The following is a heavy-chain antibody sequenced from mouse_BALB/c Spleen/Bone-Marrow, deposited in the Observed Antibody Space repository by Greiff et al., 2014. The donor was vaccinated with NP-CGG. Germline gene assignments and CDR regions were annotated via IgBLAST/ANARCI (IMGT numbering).Heavy chain of an antibody. Sequence: QVQLKESGPGLVAPSQSLSITCAVSGFSLTSYGVHWVRQPPGKGLEWLGVIWAGGSTNYNSALMSRLSIIKDNSNNKIFLKKNSMQTDDTAMYYCARITTATEAMDYWGQGTSVTVSS. J-gene: IGHJ4*01. V-gene: IGHV2-9*02. CDR3: ARITTATEAMDY. D-gene: IGHD1-2*01. CDR1: GFSLTSYG. CDR2: IWAGGST.